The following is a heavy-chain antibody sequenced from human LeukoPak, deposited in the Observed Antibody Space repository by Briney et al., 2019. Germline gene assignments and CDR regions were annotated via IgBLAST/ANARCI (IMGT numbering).Heavy chain of an antibody. CDR1: GYIFTSYG. CDR2: ISTYNGNT. J-gene: IGHJ5*02. D-gene: IGHD2-2*01. V-gene: IGHV1-18*01. CDR3: ARDAGVVVPTARVPLNP. Sequence: GASVKVSCKASGYIFTSYGISWVRQAPGQGLEWMGWISTYNGNTNYAQKLQDRVTMTTDTSTSIVYMELRSLRSDDTAVYYCARDAGVVVPTARVPLNPWGQGTLVTVS.